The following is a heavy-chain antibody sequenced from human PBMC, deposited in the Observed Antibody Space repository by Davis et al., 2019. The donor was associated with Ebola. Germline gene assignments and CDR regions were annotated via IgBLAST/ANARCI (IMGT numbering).Heavy chain of an antibody. J-gene: IGHJ4*02. CDR2: MYYGQGT. CDR1: GGSISGYY. Sequence: SETLSLTCTLSGGSISGYYLTWIRQPPGKGLEWVGYMYYGQGTYYNPSLKSRVTISLDTSKNQFSLKLRSVTAADTAVYFCARDFVYWGQGALVTVSS. CDR3: ARDFVY. V-gene: IGHV4-59*12.